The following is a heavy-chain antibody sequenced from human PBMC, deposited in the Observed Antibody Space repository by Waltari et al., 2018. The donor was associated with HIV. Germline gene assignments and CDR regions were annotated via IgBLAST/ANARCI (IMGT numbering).Heavy chain of an antibody. V-gene: IGHV3-7*03. CDR1: VFTFTSNW. CDR3: ATTSSADAH. Sequence: EEQLVESGGGLVQPGESLRLSCVASVFTFTSNWRRWLRQAPGKGLKWGASIKYDGTERKYADSVKGRFTISRDNAKDFLLLEMHIVRVEDTGRYCRATTSSADAHWGQGTLVTVSS. CDR2: IKYDGTER. J-gene: IGHJ4*02. D-gene: IGHD2-2*01.